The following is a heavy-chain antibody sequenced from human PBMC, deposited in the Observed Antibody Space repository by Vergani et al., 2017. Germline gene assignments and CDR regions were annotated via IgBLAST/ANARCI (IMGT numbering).Heavy chain of an antibody. V-gene: IGHV3-30*18. CDR1: GFRFSDYG. CDR3: AKLSTTVVTVDY. J-gene: IGHJ4*02. CDR2: ISYDGDTT. D-gene: IGHD4-23*01. Sequence: HVQMVESGGGVVQPGRSLRLSCAVSGFRFSDYGMHWVRQAPGRGLEWVALISYDGDTTYYADSVKGRFTISRDNSKNTLYLQMNSLRAEDTAVYYCAKLSTTVVTVDYWGQGTLVTVSS.